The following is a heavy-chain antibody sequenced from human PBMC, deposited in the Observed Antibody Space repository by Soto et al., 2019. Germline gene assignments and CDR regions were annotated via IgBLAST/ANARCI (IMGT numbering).Heavy chain of an antibody. D-gene: IGHD3-10*01. V-gene: IGHV1-18*04. J-gene: IGHJ4*02. CDR2: ISAYNGNT. CDR3: ARVGRRDYYGSGSTYYFDY. CDR1: GYTFTSYG. Sequence: QVQLVQSGAEVKKPGASVKVSCKASGYTFTSYGISWVRQAPGQGLEWMGWISAYNGNTNYAQKLQGRVTMTTDTTTSTAYMELRSLRSDDTAVYYCARVGRRDYYGSGSTYYFDYWGQGTLVTVSS.